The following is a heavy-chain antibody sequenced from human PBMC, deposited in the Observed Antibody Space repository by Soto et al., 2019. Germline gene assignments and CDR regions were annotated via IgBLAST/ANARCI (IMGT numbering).Heavy chain of an antibody. J-gene: IGHJ4*02. CDR2: IYYSGST. D-gene: IGHD2-2*01. CDR3: ARVPYCSSTSCYYFDY. CDR1: GGSISSGGYY. V-gene: IGHV4-31*03. Sequence: SETLSLTCTVSGGSISSGGYYWSWIRQHPVKGLEWIGYIYYSGSTYYNPSLKSRFTIPVDTSKNQFSLKLSSVTAADTAVYYCARVPYCSSTSCYYFDYWGQGTLVTVSS.